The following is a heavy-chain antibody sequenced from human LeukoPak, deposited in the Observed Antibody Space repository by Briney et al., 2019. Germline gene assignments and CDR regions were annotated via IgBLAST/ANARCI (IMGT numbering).Heavy chain of an antibody. J-gene: IGHJ6*02. CDR1: GYTFTGYY. CDR2: INPNSGGT. V-gene: IGHV1-2*04. D-gene: IGHD2-21*02. CDR3: ARDGELGGSEVTRRLAYCGGDCWRGMDV. Sequence: GASVKVSCKASGYTFTGYYMHWVRQAPGQGLEWMGWINPNSGGTNYAQKFQGWVTMTRDTSISTAYMELSRLRSDDTAVYYCARDGELGGSEVTRRLAYCGGDCWRGMDVWGQGTTVTVSS.